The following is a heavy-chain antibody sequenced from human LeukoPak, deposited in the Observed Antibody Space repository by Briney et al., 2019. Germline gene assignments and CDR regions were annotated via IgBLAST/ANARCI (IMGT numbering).Heavy chain of an antibody. V-gene: IGHV3-23*01. CDR2: INPDGSQT. CDR1: GFTFSSYF. J-gene: IGHJ4*02. Sequence: QPGGSLRLSCAASGFTFSSYFMSWVRQAPGKGLEWVSSINPDGSQTFYADSVRGRFTISRDNSGNTVYLQMNSLSAEDTAVYYCAARPTTGWHYFDYWGQGTLVTVSS. CDR3: AARPTTGWHYFDY. D-gene: IGHD6-19*01.